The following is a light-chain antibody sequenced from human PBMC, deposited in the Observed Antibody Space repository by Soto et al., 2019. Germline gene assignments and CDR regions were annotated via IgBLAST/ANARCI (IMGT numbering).Light chain of an antibody. CDR2: AAS. CDR3: LQDYDFPYT. J-gene: IGKJ2*01. V-gene: IGKV1-6*01. CDR1: QEIRVD. Sequence: AMQMTQSPPSLSASVGDRVIITCRASQEIRVDGGWLQQRPGHAPNLLIYAASTLHTGVPSTFTGSGSGTDFTLTIDDLQPEDVATYFCLQDYDFPYTFGQGTKLEI.